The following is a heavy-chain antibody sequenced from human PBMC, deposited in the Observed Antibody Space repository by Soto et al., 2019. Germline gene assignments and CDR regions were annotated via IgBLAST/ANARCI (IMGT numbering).Heavy chain of an antibody. V-gene: IGHV1-69*01. J-gene: IGHJ4*02. CDR1: GGTFSSYA. Sequence: QVQLVQSGAEVKKPGSSVKVSCKASGGTFSSYAISWVRQAPGQGLEWMGGIIPIFGTANYAQKFQGRVTITADESTSTAYMELSSLRSEDTAVYYCARDKFHFAYDFWIGYPLDYWGQGTLVTVSS. CDR3: ARDKFHFAYDFWIGYPLDY. CDR2: IIPIFGTA. D-gene: IGHD3-3*01.